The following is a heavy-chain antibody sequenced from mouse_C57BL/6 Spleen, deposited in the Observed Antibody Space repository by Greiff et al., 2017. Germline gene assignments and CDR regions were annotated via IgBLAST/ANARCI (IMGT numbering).Heavy chain of an antibody. V-gene: IGHV1-7*01. J-gene: IGHJ2*01. CDR1: GYTFTSYW. CDR2: LHPSSGYT. CDR3: ARDYCDC. Sequence: VQLQQSGAELAKPGASVKLSCKASGYTFTSYWMHWVKQRPGQGLEWIGYLHPSSGYTKYNQKFKDKATLTAAKSSSTAYMQLSSLAYGSSAVYYCARDYCDCWGQGTTLTVSS.